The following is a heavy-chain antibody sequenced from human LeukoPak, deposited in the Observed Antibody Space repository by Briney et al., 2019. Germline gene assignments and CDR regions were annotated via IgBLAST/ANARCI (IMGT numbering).Heavy chain of an antibody. D-gene: IGHD6-25*01. Sequence: SETLSLTCTVSGGSISSSSYYWGWIRQPPGKGLEWIGRIYTSGSTNYNPSLKSRVTMSVDTSKNQFSLKLTSVTAADTAVYYCATGYPRDFDYWGQGTLVTVSS. J-gene: IGHJ4*02. CDR1: GGSISSSSYY. V-gene: IGHV4-39*07. CDR3: ATGYPRDFDY. CDR2: IYTSGST.